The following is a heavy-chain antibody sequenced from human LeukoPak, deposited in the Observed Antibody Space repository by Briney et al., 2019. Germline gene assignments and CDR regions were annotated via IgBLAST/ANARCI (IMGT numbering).Heavy chain of an antibody. Sequence: GGSLRLSCVASGFIFSDYWLHWVRQGPGKGLVWVSRINSDGRTTTHANSVMGRFTISRDNAKNTLSLEMNSLRAEDTAVYYCARGVLTGSSSAFDLWGQGTMVTVSS. CDR2: INSDGRTT. CDR1: GFIFSDYW. J-gene: IGHJ3*01. V-gene: IGHV3-74*01. D-gene: IGHD1-26*01. CDR3: ARGVLTGSSSAFDL.